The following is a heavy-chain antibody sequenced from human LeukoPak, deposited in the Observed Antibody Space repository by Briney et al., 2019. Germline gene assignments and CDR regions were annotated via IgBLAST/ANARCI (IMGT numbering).Heavy chain of an antibody. J-gene: IGHJ4*02. V-gene: IGHV3-23*01. CDR2: ISGSGASK. CDR3: AKDSRIWGRRPYYFDY. Sequence: GGSLRLSCAASGFTFSNYWMSWVRQAPGKGLEWVSVISGSGASKFYSDSVKGRFTIARDTSKNTLYLQMNSLKVEDTAVYYCAKDSRIWGRRPYYFDYWGQGTLVTVSS. CDR1: GFTFSNYW. D-gene: IGHD7-27*01.